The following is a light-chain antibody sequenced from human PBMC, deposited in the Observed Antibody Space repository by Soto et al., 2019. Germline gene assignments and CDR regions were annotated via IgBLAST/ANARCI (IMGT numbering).Light chain of an antibody. V-gene: IGLV2-14*03. Sequence: QSARNQPASGSGAPGQSITISCTGTSSDIGSYNYVSWYQQHPGRAPKLLIYGVSNRPSGVSDRFSGSKSGITASLTISGLQAEDEADYYCNSYTTNNNVFGTGTKVTVL. CDR2: GVS. J-gene: IGLJ1*01. CDR1: SSDIGSYNY. CDR3: NSYTTNNNV.